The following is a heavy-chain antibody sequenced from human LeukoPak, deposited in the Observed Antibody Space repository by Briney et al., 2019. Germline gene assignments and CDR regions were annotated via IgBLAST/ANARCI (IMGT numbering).Heavy chain of an antibody. CDR3: ARQHPKPEGNSGIAAAGPVDY. D-gene: IGHD6-13*01. Sequence: GESLKISCKGSGYSFTSYWIGWVRQMPGKGLEWMGIIYPGDSDTRYSPSFQGQVTISADKSISTAYLQWSSLKASDTAMYYCARQHPKPEGNSGIAAAGPVDYWGQGTLVTVSS. CDR1: GYSFTSYW. CDR2: IYPGDSDT. J-gene: IGHJ4*02. V-gene: IGHV5-51*01.